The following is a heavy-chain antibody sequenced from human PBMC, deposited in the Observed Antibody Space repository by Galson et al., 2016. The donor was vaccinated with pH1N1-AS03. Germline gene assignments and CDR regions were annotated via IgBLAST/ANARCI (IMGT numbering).Heavy chain of an antibody. J-gene: IGHJ3*01. D-gene: IGHD6-19*01. CDR1: GFTFNKYV. CDR2: VYPNGVSP. V-gene: IGHV3-64D*06. CDR3: VKDLTGWGAFDF. Sequence: SLRLSCAGSGFTFNKYVMHWVRQAPGKGLEYVSGVYPNGVSPHYADSVKDRFTISRNNSKNTLSLQMISLTTEDTAVYYCVKDLTGWGAFDFWGQGTMVTVS.